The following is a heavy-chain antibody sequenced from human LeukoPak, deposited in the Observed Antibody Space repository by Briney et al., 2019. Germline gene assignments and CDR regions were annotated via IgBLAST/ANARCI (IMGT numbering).Heavy chain of an antibody. V-gene: IGHV4-34*01. CDR2: INHSGST. J-gene: IGHJ4*02. D-gene: IGHD3-10*01. Sequence: SETLSLTCTVYGGSFSGYSWSWIRQPPGKGLEWIGEINHSGSTNYNPSLKSRVTISVDTSKDQFSLKLSSVTAADTAVYYCARGILRYYYGSGSYSAPFDYWGQGTLVTVSS. CDR3: ARGILRYYYGSGSYSAPFDY. CDR1: GGSFSGYS.